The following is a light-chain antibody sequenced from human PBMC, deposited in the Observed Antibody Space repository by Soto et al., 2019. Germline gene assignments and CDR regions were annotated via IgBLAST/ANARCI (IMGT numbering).Light chain of an antibody. V-gene: IGKV3-11*01. Sequence: EIVLTQSPATLSLSPGERATLSCSASQSVRSYLAWYQQKPGQAPRLLIYDASNMATGIPARFSGSGSGTDFTLTISSLEPEDFEVYYCQQRSNWPLTCGGGTKVEIK. CDR2: DAS. CDR3: QQRSNWPLT. CDR1: QSVRSY. J-gene: IGKJ4*01.